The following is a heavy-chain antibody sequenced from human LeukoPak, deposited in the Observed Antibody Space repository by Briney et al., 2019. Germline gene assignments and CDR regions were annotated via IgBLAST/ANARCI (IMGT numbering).Heavy chain of an antibody. Sequence: GSLRLSCAASGFTFSSYRMHWVRQAPGKGLVWVSAINNGGSTTAYADSVKGRFTISRDNAKNTLYLQMNSLRAEDTAVYYCARRAPTRYFDYWGQGTLVTVSS. CDR1: GFTFSSYR. CDR3: ARRAPTRYFDY. CDR2: INNGGSTT. V-gene: IGHV3-74*01. J-gene: IGHJ4*02. D-gene: IGHD5-24*01.